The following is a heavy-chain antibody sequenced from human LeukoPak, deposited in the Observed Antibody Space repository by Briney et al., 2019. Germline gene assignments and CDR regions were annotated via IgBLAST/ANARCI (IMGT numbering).Heavy chain of an antibody. CDR1: GFTFSSYA. Sequence: GGSLRLSCAASGFTFSSYAMSWVRQAPGKGLEWVSAISGSGGSTYYADSVKGRFTISRDNSKNTLYLQMNSLRAEDTAVYYCASRSTRSSSWSPFDYWGQGTLVTVSS. D-gene: IGHD6-13*01. CDR2: ISGSGGST. J-gene: IGHJ4*02. V-gene: IGHV3-23*01. CDR3: ASRSTRSSSWSPFDY.